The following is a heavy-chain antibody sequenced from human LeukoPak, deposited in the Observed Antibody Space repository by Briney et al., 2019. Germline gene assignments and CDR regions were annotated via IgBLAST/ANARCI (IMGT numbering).Heavy chain of an antibody. CDR3: AKAIRFLEWLPADAFDI. CDR1: GFTFSSYA. CDR2: ISYDGSNK. Sequence: GRSLRLSCAASGFTFSSYAMHWVRQAPGKGLEWVAVISYDGSNKYYADSVKGRFTISRDNSKNTLYLQMNSLRAEDTAVYYCAKAIRFLEWLPADAFDIWGQGTMVTVSS. J-gene: IGHJ3*02. V-gene: IGHV3-30-3*01. D-gene: IGHD3-3*01.